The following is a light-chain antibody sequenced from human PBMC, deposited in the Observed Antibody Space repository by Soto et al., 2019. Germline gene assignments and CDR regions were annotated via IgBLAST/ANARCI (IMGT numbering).Light chain of an antibody. J-gene: IGKJ5*01. V-gene: IGKV3-20*01. Sequence: IVLTQSPCTLSLSPGERATLSCRASQSVSSSSLAWYQQKPGQAPRLLISGASSRAADIPDRFSGSGSGTDFTLTISRLEPEDFAVYYCQQYGSSPRTFGQGTRLEI. CDR3: QQYGSSPRT. CDR2: GAS. CDR1: QSVSSSS.